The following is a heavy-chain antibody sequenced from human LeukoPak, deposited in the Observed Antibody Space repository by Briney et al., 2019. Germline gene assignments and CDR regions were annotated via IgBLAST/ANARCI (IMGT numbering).Heavy chain of an antibody. CDR3: GRRFAVSSGFDL. D-gene: IGHD3-3*01. Sequence: PGGSLRLSCAASGFPFRSKYMSGVRKAPGKGLEGVSVFYGDGTTYYADSVKGRFTISRDISKNTLYLQMSSLRDEDTAVYYCGRRFAVSSGFDLWGQGTLVTVSS. J-gene: IGHJ4*02. V-gene: IGHV3-53*05. CDR1: GFPFRSKY. CDR2: FYGDGTT.